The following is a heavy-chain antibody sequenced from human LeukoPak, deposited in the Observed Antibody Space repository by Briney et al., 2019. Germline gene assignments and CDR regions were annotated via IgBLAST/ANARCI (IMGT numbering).Heavy chain of an antibody. CDR2: ISYDGSNK. Sequence: AGGSLRLSCAASGFTFSSYAMHWVRQAPGKGLEWVAVISYDGSNKYYADSVKGRFTISRDNSKNTMYLQMNNLRDEDTAVYYCARDLILADSSGSSAHGYWGQGTLVTVSS. J-gene: IGHJ4*02. CDR3: ARDLILADSSGSSAHGY. V-gene: IGHV3-30*04. D-gene: IGHD2-15*01. CDR1: GFTFSSYA.